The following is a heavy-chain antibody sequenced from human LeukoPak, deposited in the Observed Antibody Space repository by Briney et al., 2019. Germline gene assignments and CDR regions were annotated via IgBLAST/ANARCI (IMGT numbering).Heavy chain of an antibody. CDR3: VRDAAYGDYAKPDS. V-gene: IGHV3-48*02. CDR2: ISTRSTST. Sequence: GGSLRLSCAASGFTFSNYAMDWVRQAPGKGLEWVSYISTRSTSTYYADSVRGRFTISGDDAKNSLYLQMNSLRDEDTAFSYCVRDAAYGDYAKPDSWGQGTLVTVSS. CDR1: GFTFSNYA. D-gene: IGHD4-17*01. J-gene: IGHJ4*02.